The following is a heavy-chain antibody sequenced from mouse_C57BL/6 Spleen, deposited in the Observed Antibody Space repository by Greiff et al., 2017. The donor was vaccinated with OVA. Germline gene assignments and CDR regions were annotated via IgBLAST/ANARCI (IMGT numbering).Heavy chain of an antibody. D-gene: IGHD2-4*01. CDR3: ARDDYDDAY. Sequence: VQLQQSGPELVKPGASVKISCKASGYTFTDYYMHWVKQSHGKSLEWIGDINPNNGGTSYNQKFKGKATLTVDKSSSTAYMELHSLTSEDSAVYYCARDDYDDAYWGQGTLVTVSA. CDR1: GYTFTDYY. CDR2: INPNNGGT. V-gene: IGHV1-26*01. J-gene: IGHJ3*01.